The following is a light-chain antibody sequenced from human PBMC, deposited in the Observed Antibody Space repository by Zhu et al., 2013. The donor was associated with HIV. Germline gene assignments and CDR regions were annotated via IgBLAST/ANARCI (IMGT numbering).Light chain of an antibody. CDR2: AAS. J-gene: IGKJ4*01. CDR1: RSVSSN. Sequence: EIVMTQSPATLSVSPGERATLTCRASRSVSSNLAWYQQKPGQAPRLLIYAASTRATGIPARFSGSGSGTEFSLTISSLQSEDFAVYYCQQYNNWPPLTFGGGTKVEI. V-gene: IGKV3-15*01. CDR3: QQYNNWPPLT.